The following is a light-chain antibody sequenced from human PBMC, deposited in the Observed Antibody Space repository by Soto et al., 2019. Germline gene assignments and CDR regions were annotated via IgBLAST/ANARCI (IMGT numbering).Light chain of an antibody. V-gene: IGKV3-20*01. J-gene: IGKJ1*01. CDR2: GAS. CDR1: QSISSNY. CDR3: QQYGSSPRT. Sequence: EIVLTQSPGTLSMSPGERATLSCRASQSISSNYLAWYQQKPGQAPRLLIYGASTRGTGIPDRFSGSGSGTDFTLTLSGLEAEDFAVYYCQQYGSSPRTFGQGTKVEFK.